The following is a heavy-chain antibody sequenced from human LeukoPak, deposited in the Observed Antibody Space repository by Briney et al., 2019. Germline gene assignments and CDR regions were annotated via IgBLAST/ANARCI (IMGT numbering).Heavy chain of an antibody. J-gene: IGHJ4*02. D-gene: IGHD2-2*03. CDR1: GGTFISYT. V-gene: IGHV1-69*04. Sequence: SVKVSCKASGGTFISYTISWVRQAPGQGLEWMGRIIPILGIANYAQKLQGRVTITADKSTSTAYMELSSLRSDDTAVYYCARDWSGYCSSTSCFHYYFDYWGQGTLVTVSS. CDR3: ARDWSGYCSSTSCFHYYFDY. CDR2: IIPILGIA.